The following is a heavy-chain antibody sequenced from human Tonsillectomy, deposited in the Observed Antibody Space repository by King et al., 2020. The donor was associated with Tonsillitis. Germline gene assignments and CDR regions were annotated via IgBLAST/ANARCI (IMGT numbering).Heavy chain of an antibody. CDR3: ARRDGALEYYYYGMDV. V-gene: IGHV3-30-3*01. CDR1: GFTFSSYA. Sequence: VQLVESGGGVVQPGRSLRLSCAASGFTFSSYAMHWVRQTPGKGLEWVAFISYDGTNKYCADSVKGRFTISRDNSKNTLDLQMNSLRAEDTAVYYCARRDGALEYYYYGMDVWGQGTTVIVSS. CDR2: ISYDGTNK. D-gene: IGHD4-17*01. J-gene: IGHJ6*02.